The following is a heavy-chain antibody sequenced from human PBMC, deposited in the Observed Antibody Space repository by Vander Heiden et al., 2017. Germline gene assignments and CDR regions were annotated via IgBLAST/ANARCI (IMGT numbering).Heavy chain of an antibody. CDR3: ARVSSGGITPYYFDY. Sequence: QVQLQESGPGLVKPSQTLSLTCTVSGGSISSGGYYWSWIRQHPGKGLEWIGYIYYSGSTYYNPSLKSRVTISVDTSKNQFSLKLSSVTAADTAVYYCARVSSGGITPYYFDYWGQGTLVTVSS. CDR1: GGSISSGGYY. V-gene: IGHV4-31*03. D-gene: IGHD3-10*01. CDR2: IYYSGST. J-gene: IGHJ4*02.